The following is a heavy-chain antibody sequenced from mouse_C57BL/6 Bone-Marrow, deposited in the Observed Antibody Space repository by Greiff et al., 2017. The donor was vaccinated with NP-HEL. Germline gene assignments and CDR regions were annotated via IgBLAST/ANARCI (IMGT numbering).Heavy chain of an antibody. Sequence: VQLQQPGAELVRPGSSVKLSCKASGYTFTSYWMHWVKQRPMQGLEWIGNIDPSDSETHYNQNFKDKATLTVDKSSSTAYWQLSSLASEDSAVYYCAREGFAYWGPGTLVTVSA. CDR1: GYTFTSYW. J-gene: IGHJ3*01. V-gene: IGHV1-52*01. CDR3: AREGFAY. CDR2: IDPSDSET.